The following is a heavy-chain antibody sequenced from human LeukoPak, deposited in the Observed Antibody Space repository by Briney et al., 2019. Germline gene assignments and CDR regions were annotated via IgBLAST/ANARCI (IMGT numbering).Heavy chain of an antibody. CDR2: LRPNGSN. Sequence: GGSLRLSCAASGFTPSAFGMHWVRQAPGKGLEWVAFLRPNGSNNYVDSVKGRFAISRDNSKNTLYLQMNGLRTEDTAFCYCAKDQAGTWGLDYWGQGTLVTVSS. CDR1: GFTPSAFG. D-gene: IGHD3-10*01. CDR3: AKDQAGTWGLDY. V-gene: IGHV3-30*02. J-gene: IGHJ4*02.